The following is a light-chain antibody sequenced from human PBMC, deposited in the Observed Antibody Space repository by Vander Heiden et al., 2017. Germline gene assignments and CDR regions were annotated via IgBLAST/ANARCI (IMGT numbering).Light chain of an antibody. V-gene: IGLV1-44*01. CDR1: SSNIGRDT. J-gene: IGLJ3*02. CDR2: NNN. CDR3: AVWDDSLNGWV. Sequence: QSVLTQPPSESGTPGQRVTISCSGSSSNIGRDTVNWYQHLPGTAPKLLIYNNNQRPSGVPDRFSGSKSGTSASLAISGLQSDDETDYYCAVWDDSLNGWVFGGGTKLTGL.